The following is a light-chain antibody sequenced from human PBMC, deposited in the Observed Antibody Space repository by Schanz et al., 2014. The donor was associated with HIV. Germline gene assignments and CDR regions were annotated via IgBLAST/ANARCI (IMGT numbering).Light chain of an antibody. Sequence: QSALTQPASVSGSPGQSITISCTGTSNDVGTYNLVSWYQQHPGKAPKLMIYEVSKRPSGVSNRFSGSKSGNTASLTISGLQAEDEADYYCSSYTSSSTLEVVFGGGTKLTVL. CDR1: SNDVGTYNL. V-gene: IGLV2-14*02. J-gene: IGLJ2*01. CDR3: SSYTSSSTLEVV. CDR2: EVS.